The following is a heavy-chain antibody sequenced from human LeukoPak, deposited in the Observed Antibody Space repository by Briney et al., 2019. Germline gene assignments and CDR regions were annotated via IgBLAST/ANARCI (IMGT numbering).Heavy chain of an antibody. D-gene: IGHD1-1*01. J-gene: IGHJ4*02. V-gene: IGHV3-7*01. CDR3: ARDRWNDVGHYFDY. CDR2: INQAGSEK. Sequence: GGSLRLSCAASGFTFSSYWMSWVRQAPGEGLEWVANINQAGSEKYYVDSVKGRFTISRDNAKNSLYLQMNSLRAEDTAVYYCARDRWNDVGHYFDYWGQGTLVTVSS. CDR1: GFTFSSYW.